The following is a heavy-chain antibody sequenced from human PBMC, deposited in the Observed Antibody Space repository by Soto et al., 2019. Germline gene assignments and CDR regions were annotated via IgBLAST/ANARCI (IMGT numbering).Heavy chain of an antibody. D-gene: IGHD2-2*01. CDR1: GGSIGSGGYW. CDR2: VSYTGNT. J-gene: IGHJ4*02. V-gene: IGHV4-31*03. CDR3: ARGTLV. Sequence: SETLSLTCTVSGGSIGSGGYWWSWIRQHPGRGLEWIGFVSYTGNTQYDPSLKSRVNISVDTSTKQFSLKLSSVTAADTAVYYCARGTLVWGQGTLVTVSS.